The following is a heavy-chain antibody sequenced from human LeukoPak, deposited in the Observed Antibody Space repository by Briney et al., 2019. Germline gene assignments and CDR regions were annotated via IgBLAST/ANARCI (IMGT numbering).Heavy chain of an antibody. Sequence: SGTLSLTCTVSGGSISSSSYYWGWIRQPPGKGLEWIGSIYYSGSTYYNPPLKSRVTISVDTSKNQFSLKLSSVTAADTAVYYCARDEHGTHDYWGQGTLVTVSS. CDR3: ARDEHGTHDY. CDR2: IYYSGST. D-gene: IGHD1-1*01. V-gene: IGHV4-39*07. CDR1: GGSISSSSYY. J-gene: IGHJ4*02.